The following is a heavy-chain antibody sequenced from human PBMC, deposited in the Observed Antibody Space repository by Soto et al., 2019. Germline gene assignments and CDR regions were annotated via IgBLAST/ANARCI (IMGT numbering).Heavy chain of an antibody. CDR2: IIPILGIA. V-gene: IGHV1-69*02. CDR3: ASFRPSWGDTPSKTRFDP. D-gene: IGHD3-16*01. CDR1: GGTFSSYT. Sequence: ASVKVSCKASGGTFSSYTISWVRQAPGQGLEWMGRIIPILGIANYAQKFQGRVTITADKSTSTAYMELSSLRSEDTAVYYCASFRPSWGDTPSKTRFDPWGQGTLVTVSS. J-gene: IGHJ5*02.